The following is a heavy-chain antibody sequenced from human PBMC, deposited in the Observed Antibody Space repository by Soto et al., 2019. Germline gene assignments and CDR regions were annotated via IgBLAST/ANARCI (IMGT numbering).Heavy chain of an antibody. J-gene: IGHJ6*03. V-gene: IGHV4-34*01. Sequence: PSETLSLTCAVYGGSFSGYYWSWIRQPPGKGLEWIGEINHSGSTNYNPCLKSRVTISVDTSKNQFSLKLSSVTAADTAVYYCARANYDFWSGYYAYYYMDVWGKGTTVTVSS. CDR2: INHSGST. D-gene: IGHD3-3*01. CDR3: ARANYDFWSGYYAYYYMDV. CDR1: GGSFSGYY.